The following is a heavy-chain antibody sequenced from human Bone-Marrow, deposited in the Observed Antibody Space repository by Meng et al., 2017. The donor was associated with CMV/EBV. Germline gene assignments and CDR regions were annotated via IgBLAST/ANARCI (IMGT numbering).Heavy chain of an antibody. CDR2: ISSSGSTI. Sequence: SLILSCAASGFPFRSYEMNWVRQSPRKGLEWVSYISSSGSTIYYADSVKDRFTITRDNAKNSLYLQMNSLRAEDTAVYYCAREYCSSTSRRNYYYYGMDVWGQGTTVTVSS. CDR1: GFPFRSYE. J-gene: IGHJ6*02. CDR3: AREYCSSTSRRNYYYYGMDV. D-gene: IGHD2-2*01. V-gene: IGHV3-48*03.